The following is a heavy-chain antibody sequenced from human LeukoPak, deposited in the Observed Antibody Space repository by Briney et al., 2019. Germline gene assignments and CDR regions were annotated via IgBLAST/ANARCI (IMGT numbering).Heavy chain of an antibody. D-gene: IGHD3-22*01. CDR3: ARGSYYDSSGYWHY. V-gene: IGHV1-18*01. CDR1: GYTFTSYG. Sequence: ASVKVSCKASGYTFTSYGISWVRRAPGQGLEWMGWISAYNGNTNYAQKLQGRVTVTTDTSTSTAYMELRSLRSDDTAVYYCARGSYYDSSGYWHYWGQGTLVTVSS. J-gene: IGHJ4*02. CDR2: ISAYNGNT.